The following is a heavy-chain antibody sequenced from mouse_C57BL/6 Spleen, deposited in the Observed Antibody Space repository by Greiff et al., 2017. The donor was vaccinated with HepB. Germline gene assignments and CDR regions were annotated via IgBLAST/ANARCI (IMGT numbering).Heavy chain of an antibody. CDR3: ARAGYDYDDHSWYSDG. CDR2: INPGSGGT. V-gene: IGHV1-54*01. J-gene: IGHJ1*01. CDR1: GYAFTNYL. D-gene: IGHD2-4*01. Sequence: QVQLQQSGAELVRPGTSVKVSCKASGYAFTNYLIEWVKQRPGQGLEWIGVINPGSGGTNYNEKFKGKATLTADKSSSTAYMQLSSLTSEDSAVYFCARAGYDYDDHSWYSDGSSAVTTVIDSS.